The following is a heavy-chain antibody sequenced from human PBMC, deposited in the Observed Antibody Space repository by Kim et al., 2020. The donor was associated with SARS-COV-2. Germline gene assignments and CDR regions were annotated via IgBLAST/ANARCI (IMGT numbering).Heavy chain of an antibody. V-gene: IGHV3-23*01. D-gene: IGHD3-10*01. Sequence: GGSLRLSCAASGFTFSKSVMSWVRQSPGKGLEWVSGIKGSGDGINYADSVKGRFTVSRDNSNNMLYLQMSDLRGEDTAVYFCAKWHGWGGYYGSYDYNGMDVWGQGTTVIVS. CDR1: GFTFSKSV. CDR3: AKWHGWGGYYGSYDYNGMDV. J-gene: IGHJ6*02. CDR2: IKGSGDGI.